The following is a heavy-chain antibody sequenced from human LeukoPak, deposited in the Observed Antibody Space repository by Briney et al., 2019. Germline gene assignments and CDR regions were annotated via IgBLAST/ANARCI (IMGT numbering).Heavy chain of an antibody. CDR3: ARGDQLLSGNDAFDI. V-gene: IGHV3-66*01. CDR1: GFTVSTNY. Sequence: GGSLRLSCAASGFTVSTNYMSWVRQAPGKGLEWVSLVYSGGTTYHADSVKGRFTISRDNAKNSLYLQMNSLRAEDTAVYYCARGDQLLSGNDAFDIWGQGTMVTVSS. J-gene: IGHJ3*02. CDR2: VYSGGTT. D-gene: IGHD2-2*01.